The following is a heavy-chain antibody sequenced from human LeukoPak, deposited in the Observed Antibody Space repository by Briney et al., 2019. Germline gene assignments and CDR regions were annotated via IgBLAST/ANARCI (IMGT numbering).Heavy chain of an antibody. CDR1: GYSFTDYY. J-gene: IGHJ5*02. CDR3: ARADRLHGGPYLIGP. V-gene: IGHV1-2*02. Sequence: RASVKVSCKTSGYSFTDYYMHWVRQAPGQGLEWMGWINPNSGGTSSAQKFQGRVTMTRDTSISTVYMEVSWLTSDDTAIYYCARADRLHGGPYLIGPWGQGTLVTASS. D-gene: IGHD2-21*01. CDR2: INPNSGGT.